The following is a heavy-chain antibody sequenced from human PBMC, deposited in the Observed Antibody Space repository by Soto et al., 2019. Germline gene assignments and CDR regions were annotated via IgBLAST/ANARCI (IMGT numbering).Heavy chain of an antibody. CDR2: IYYSGST. Sequence: KPSETLSLTCTVSGGSISSYYWSWIRQPPGKGLEWIGYIYYSGSTNYNPSLKSRVTISVDTSKNQFSLKLSSVTAADTAVYYCARDATTAEGGWLDPWGQGTLVTVYS. D-gene: IGHD6-13*01. CDR1: GGSISSYY. J-gene: IGHJ5*02. CDR3: ARDATTAEGGWLDP. V-gene: IGHV4-59*01.